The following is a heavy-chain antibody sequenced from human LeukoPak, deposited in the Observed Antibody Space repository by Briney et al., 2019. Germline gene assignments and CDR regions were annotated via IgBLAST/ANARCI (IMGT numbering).Heavy chain of an antibody. CDR1: GGSISNYY. CDR2: IYYSGST. D-gene: IGHD6-6*01. J-gene: IGHJ6*03. CDR3: ARQIAARDAFYYYYMDV. Sequence: SETLSLTCTVSGGSISNYYWSWIRQPPGKGLEWIGYIYYSGSTNYNPSLKSRVTISVDTSKNQFSLKLISVTAADTAVYYCARQIAARDAFYYYYMDVWGKGTTVTVSS. V-gene: IGHV4-59*01.